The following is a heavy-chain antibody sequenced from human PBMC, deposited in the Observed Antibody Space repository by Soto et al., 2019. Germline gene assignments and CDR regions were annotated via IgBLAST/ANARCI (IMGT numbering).Heavy chain of an antibody. Sequence: QVQLVQSGAEVKKPGSSVKVSCKASGGTFSSYDINWVRQATGQGLEWMGWMNPNSGNTGYAQKFQGRVTMTRNTSISTAYMELSSLRSEDTAVYYCARAPLGYYDSSGYYPPYYYGMDVWGQGTTVTVSS. D-gene: IGHD3-22*01. J-gene: IGHJ6*02. V-gene: IGHV1-8*02. CDR3: ARAPLGYYDSSGYYPPYYYGMDV. CDR1: GGTFSSYD. CDR2: MNPNSGNT.